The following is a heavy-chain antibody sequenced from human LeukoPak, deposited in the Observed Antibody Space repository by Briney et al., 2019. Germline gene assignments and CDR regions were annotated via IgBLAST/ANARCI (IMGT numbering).Heavy chain of an antibody. CDR1: GGSIRSYY. J-gene: IGHJ3*02. D-gene: IGHD3-22*01. CDR2: IYYSGST. V-gene: IGHV4-59*01. Sequence: PSETLSLTCTVSGGSIRSYYWSWIRQPPGKGLEWIGYIYYSGSTNYNPSLKSRVTISVDTSKNQFSLKLSSVTAADTAVYYCARSGYYYDSSGSKGAFDIWGQGTMVTVSS. CDR3: ARSGYYYDSSGSKGAFDI.